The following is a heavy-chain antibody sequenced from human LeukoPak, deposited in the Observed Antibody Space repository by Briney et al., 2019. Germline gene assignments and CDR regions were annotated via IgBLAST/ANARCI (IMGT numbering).Heavy chain of an antibody. V-gene: IGHV4-4*08. CDR3: ARRYCSSTNCHDAFDI. Sequence: SETLSLTCTVSGGSISSYYWSWIRQPPGKGLEWIGRSYTSGSTNYNPSLKSRVTISVDTSKNQFSPKLNSVTAADTAVYYCARRYCSSTNCHDAFDIWGQGTMVTVSS. D-gene: IGHD2-2*01. J-gene: IGHJ3*02. CDR2: SYTSGST. CDR1: GGSISSYY.